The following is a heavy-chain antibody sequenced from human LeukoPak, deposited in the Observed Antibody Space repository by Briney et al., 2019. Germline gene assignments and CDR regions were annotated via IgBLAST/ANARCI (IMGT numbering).Heavy chain of an antibody. J-gene: IGHJ5*02. CDR2: IYPGDSDT. V-gene: IGHV5-51*01. Sequence: MHGASLKISCKGSGYSFTSYWIGWVRPLPGKGLEWMGIIYPGDSDTRYSPSFQGQVTISADKSISTAYLQWSSLKASDTAMYYCARQIRHYDILTGYYGGDWFDPWGRGTLVTVTS. D-gene: IGHD3-9*01. CDR1: GYSFTSYW. CDR3: ARQIRHYDILTGYYGGDWFDP.